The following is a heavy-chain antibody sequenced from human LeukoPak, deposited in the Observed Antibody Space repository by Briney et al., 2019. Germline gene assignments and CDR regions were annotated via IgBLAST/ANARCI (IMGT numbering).Heavy chain of an antibody. J-gene: IGHJ4*02. Sequence: ASVKVSCKASGYTFTGYYMHWVRQAPGQGLEWMGWINPNSGGTNYAQKFQGWVTMTRDTSISTAYMELSRLRSDDAAVYYCARERKDILTGYSYFDYWGQGTQVTVSS. CDR3: ARERKDILTGYSYFDY. V-gene: IGHV1-2*04. D-gene: IGHD3-9*01. CDR2: INPNSGGT. CDR1: GYTFTGYY.